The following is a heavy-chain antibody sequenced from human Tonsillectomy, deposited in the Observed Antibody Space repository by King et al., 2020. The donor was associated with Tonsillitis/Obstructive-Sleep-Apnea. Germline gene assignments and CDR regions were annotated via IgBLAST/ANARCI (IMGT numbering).Heavy chain of an antibody. CDR1: GFTFSSYS. CDR2: ISSSSNYI. J-gene: IGHJ4*02. D-gene: IGHD2-15*01. CDR3: ARWLGYCSGGSCFPFDY. V-gene: IGHV3-21*01. Sequence: VQLVESGGGLVKPGGSLRLSCAASGFTFSSYSMNWVRQAPGKGLECVSSISSSSNYIYYADSVKGGFTISRDNAKNSLYLQMNSLRAEDTAVYYCARWLGYCSGGSCFPFDYWGQGTLVTVSS.